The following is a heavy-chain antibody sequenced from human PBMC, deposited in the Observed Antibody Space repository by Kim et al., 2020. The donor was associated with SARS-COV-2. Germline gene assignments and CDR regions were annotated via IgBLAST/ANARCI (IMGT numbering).Heavy chain of an antibody. J-gene: IGHJ4*02. CDR1: GFTFSSYA. D-gene: IGHD3-22*01. V-gene: IGHV3-23*01. Sequence: GGSLRLSCAASGFTFSSYAMSWVRQAPGKGLEWVSAISGSGGSTYYADSVKGRFTISRDNSKNTLYLQMNSLRAEDTAVYYCAKVRYYYDSSGYYTAIFFDYWGQGTLVTVSS. CDR2: ISGSGGST. CDR3: AKVRYYYDSSGYYTAIFFDY.